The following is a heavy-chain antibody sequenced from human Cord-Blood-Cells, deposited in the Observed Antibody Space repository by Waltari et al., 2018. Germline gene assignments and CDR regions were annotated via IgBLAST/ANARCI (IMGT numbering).Heavy chain of an antibody. J-gene: IGHJ6*02. V-gene: IGHV1-69*01. CDR1: GGTFRSYA. Sequence: QVQLVQSGAEVKKPGSSVQVSCTASGGTFRSYASCWVRQAPGQGLEWMGGIIPIFGTANYAQKFQGRVTITADESTSTAYMELSSLRSEDTAVYYCARFSDRTAALYYGMDVWGQGTTVTVSS. CDR3: ARFSDRTAALYYGMDV. CDR2: IIPIFGTA. D-gene: IGHD6-13*01.